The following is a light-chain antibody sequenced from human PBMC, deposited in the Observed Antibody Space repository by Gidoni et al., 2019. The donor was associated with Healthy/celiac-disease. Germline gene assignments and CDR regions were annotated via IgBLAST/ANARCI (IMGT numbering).Light chain of an antibody. CDR2: LGS. V-gene: IGKV2-28*01. CDR1: QSLLHSNGYNY. J-gene: IGKJ4*01. CDR3: MQALQTPLT. Sequence: DIVMTQSQLSLPVTPGEPASISCRSSQSLLHSNGYNYLDWYLQTPGQSPQLLIYLGSNRASGVPDRFSGSGSGTDFTLKISRVEAEDVGVYYCMQALQTPLTFGGGTKVEIK.